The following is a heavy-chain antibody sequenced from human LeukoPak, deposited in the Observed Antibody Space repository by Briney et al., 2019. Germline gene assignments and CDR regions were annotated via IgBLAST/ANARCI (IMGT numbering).Heavy chain of an antibody. V-gene: IGHV1-69*05. CDR1: GGTFSSYA. CDR2: IIPIFGTA. J-gene: IGHJ4*02. D-gene: IGHD3-3*01. CDR3: ARGGSVLLLRFLDY. Sequence: PGASVNVSCKASGGTFSSYAISWVRQAPGQGLKWMGGIIPIFGTANYAQKFQGRVTITTDESTSTAYMELSSLRSEDTAVYYCARGGSVLLLRFLDYWGQGTLVTVSS.